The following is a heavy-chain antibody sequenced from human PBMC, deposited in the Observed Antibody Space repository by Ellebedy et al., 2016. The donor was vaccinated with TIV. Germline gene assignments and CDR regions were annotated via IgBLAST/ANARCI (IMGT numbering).Heavy chain of an antibody. CDR2: VFHSGSP. CDR3: TRGVGGGSNWYFEL. Sequence: SETLSLTCTVSGYSISIGYYWGWIRPPPGKGLEWIGSVFHSGSPHYNTSPKSRVTISIDTSKNQLSLKVNSVTAADTAVYYCTRGVGGGSNWYFELWGRGTLVTVSS. CDR1: GYSISIGYY. D-gene: IGHD2-15*01. J-gene: IGHJ2*01. V-gene: IGHV4-38-2*02.